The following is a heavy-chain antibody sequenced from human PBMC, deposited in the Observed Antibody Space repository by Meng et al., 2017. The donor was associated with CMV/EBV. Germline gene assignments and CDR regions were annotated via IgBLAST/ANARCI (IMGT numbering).Heavy chain of an antibody. CDR2: ISSSSSYI. V-gene: IGHV3-21*01. J-gene: IGHJ5*02. D-gene: IGHD2-2*01. CDR1: GFTFSSYS. Sequence: GGSLRLSCAASGFTFSSYSMNWVRQAPGKGLEWVSSISSSSSYIYYADSVKGRFTISRDNAKNSLYLQMNSLRAEDTAVYYCARDQFPYCSSTSCSSSPWFDPWGQGTLVTVPS. CDR3: ARDQFPYCSSTSCSSSPWFDP.